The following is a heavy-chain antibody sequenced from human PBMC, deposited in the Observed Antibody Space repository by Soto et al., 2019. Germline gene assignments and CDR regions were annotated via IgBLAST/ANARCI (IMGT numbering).Heavy chain of an antibody. CDR1: GFSLSSNGVG. CDR2: IYWDDDK. V-gene: IGHV2-5*02. D-gene: IGHD3-10*01. CDR3: ARGGWTTYYSPFVAY. Sequence: QITLKESGPTLVKPTQTLTLTCTFSGFSLSSNGVGVGWIRQPPGKALEWLALIYWDDDKRYSPSLKSRLTINKDTSKNQVVVTLTKLDTVDTATYYCARGGWTTYYSPFVAYVGQGSLVTVSS. J-gene: IGHJ4*02.